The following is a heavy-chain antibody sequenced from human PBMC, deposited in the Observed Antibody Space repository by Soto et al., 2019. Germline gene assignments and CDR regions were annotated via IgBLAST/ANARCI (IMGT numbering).Heavy chain of an antibody. Sequence: QVQLVQSGAEEKKPGASVTVSCKASGYTFTYYTVHWVRQAPGQRLEWMGWINAGDGNTKYSPNFQGRVTITKDTSASTVYMELSSLRSEDTAVYFCTRDYYDSSGYCPTFDYWGQGTLVTVST. J-gene: IGHJ4*02. V-gene: IGHV1-3*05. CDR3: TRDYYDSSGYCPTFDY. CDR2: INAGDGNT. CDR1: GYTFTYYT. D-gene: IGHD3-22*01.